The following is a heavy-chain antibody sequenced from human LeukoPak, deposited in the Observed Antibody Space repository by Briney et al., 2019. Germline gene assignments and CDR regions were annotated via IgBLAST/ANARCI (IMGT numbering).Heavy chain of an antibody. CDR1: GYSISSGYF. CDR2: IYHSGST. CDR3: ANVGLGDAFDI. J-gene: IGHJ3*02. D-gene: IGHD3-16*01. Sequence: SETLSLTCAVSGYSISSGYFWGWIRQPPGKGLEWIGSIYHSGSTYYNPSLKSRVTISVDTSKNQLSLKLSSVTAADTAVYYCANVGLGDAFDIWGQGTMVTVSS. V-gene: IGHV4-38-2*01.